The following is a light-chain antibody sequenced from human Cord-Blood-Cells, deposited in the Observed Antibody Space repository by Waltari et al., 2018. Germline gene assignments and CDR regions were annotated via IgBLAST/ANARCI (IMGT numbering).Light chain of an antibody. CDR2: KDS. CDR1: AVPKKY. V-gene: IGLV3-25*02. Sequence: SYELTQPPSVSVYPGQTARITCSGDAVPKKYAYWYQQKPGQAPVLVIYKDSERPSGIPERFSGSSSGTTVTLTISGVQAEDEADYYCQSADSSGTYVVFGGGTNLTVL. J-gene: IGLJ2*01. CDR3: QSADSSGTYVV.